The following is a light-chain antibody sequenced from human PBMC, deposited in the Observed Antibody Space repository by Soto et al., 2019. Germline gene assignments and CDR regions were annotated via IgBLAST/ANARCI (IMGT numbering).Light chain of an antibody. Sequence: DIQMTLSPSTLSASVGDRVTITCRASQSISSWLAWYQQKPGKAPKLLIYDASSLESGVPSRFSGSGSGTEFTLTISSLQPDDFATYYCQQYNSYLWTFGQGTKVEIK. J-gene: IGKJ1*01. CDR1: QSISSW. CDR3: QQYNSYLWT. CDR2: DAS. V-gene: IGKV1-5*01.